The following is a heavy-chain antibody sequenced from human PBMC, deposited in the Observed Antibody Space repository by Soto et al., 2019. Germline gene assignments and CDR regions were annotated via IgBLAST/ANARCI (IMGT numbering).Heavy chain of an antibody. CDR3: ARGSCSSTSCYVDY. J-gene: IGHJ4*02. CDR1: GGSISSYY. V-gene: IGHV4-59*12. CDR2: IYYSGST. Sequence: SETLSLTCTVSGGSISSYYWSWIRQPPGKGLEWIGYIYYSGSTNYNPSLKSRVTISVDTSKNQFSLKLSSVTAADTAVYYCARGSCSSTSCYVDYWGQGTLVTVSS. D-gene: IGHD2-2*01.